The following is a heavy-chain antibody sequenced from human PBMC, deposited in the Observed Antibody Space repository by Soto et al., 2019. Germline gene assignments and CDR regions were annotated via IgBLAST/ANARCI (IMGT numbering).Heavy chain of an antibody. Sequence: QVQLVESGGGVVQPGRSLRLSCAASGFTFSSYGMHWVRQAPGKGLEWVAVISDDGSNKYYADSVKGRFTISRDNSKNTLYLQMNSLRAEDTAVYYCAKDGYLDYWGQGTLVTVSS. CDR3: AKDGYLDY. CDR2: ISDDGSNK. CDR1: GFTFSSYG. V-gene: IGHV3-30*18. J-gene: IGHJ4*02.